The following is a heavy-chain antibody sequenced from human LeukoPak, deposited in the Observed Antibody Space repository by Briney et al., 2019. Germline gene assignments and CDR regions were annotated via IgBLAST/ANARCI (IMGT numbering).Heavy chain of an antibody. V-gene: IGHV6-1*01. J-gene: IGHJ6*02. CDR3: AREEVVAAAGYGMDV. Sequence: SQTLSLTCAISGDSVSSKSVAWNWIRQSPSRGLEWLGRTYYRSKWYNDYAVSVKSRITINPDTSRNQFSLQLTSVTPEDTAVYYCAREEVVAAAGYGMDVWGQGTTVTVSS. D-gene: IGHD6-13*01. CDR2: TYYRSKWYN. CDR1: GDSVSSKSVA.